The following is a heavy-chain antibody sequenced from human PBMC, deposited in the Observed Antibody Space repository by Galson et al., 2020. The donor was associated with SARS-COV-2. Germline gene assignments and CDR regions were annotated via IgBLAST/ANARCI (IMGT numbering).Heavy chain of an antibody. J-gene: IGHJ1*01. V-gene: IGHV3-23*01. CDR3: TASWGYFQH. D-gene: IGHD7-27*01. Sequence: GGSLRLSCTVSKSGYAMNWVRQAPGRGLEWVSGISGSGHATYYADSVKGRFAISRDKSTLFLRMSSLRVEDTAMYYCTASWGYFQHWGHGTLVTVSS. CDR2: ISGSGHAT. CDR1: KSGYA.